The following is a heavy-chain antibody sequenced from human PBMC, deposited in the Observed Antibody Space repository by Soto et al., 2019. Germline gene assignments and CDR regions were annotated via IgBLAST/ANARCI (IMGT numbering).Heavy chain of an antibody. CDR3: SRDNYGGLLDF. D-gene: IGHD4-17*01. CDR1: GGSIHNGGNY. J-gene: IGHJ4*01. CDR2: IFFSGNT. V-gene: IGHV4-31*03. Sequence: SLSLTCKVSGGSIHNGGNYWTWIRQHPGKGLEWIGRIFFSGNTHYNPALKSRLTFSLDTAKNQVYLKLTSVTAADTAIYYCSRDNYGGLLDFWRPGTLVSVSS.